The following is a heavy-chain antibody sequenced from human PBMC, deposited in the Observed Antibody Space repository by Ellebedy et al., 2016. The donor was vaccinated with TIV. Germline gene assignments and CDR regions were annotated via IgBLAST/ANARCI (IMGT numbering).Heavy chain of an antibody. J-gene: IGHJ6*03. CDR2: INHSGST. V-gene: IGHV4-34*01. CDR1: GGSFSGYY. Sequence: SETLSLXXAVYGGSFSGYYWSWIRQLPGKGLEWIGEINHSGSTNYNPSLKSRVTISVDTSKNQFSLKLSSVTAADTAVYYCARGAPSVGYYYYYMDVWGKGTTVTVSS. D-gene: IGHD1-26*01. CDR3: ARGAPSVGYYYYYMDV.